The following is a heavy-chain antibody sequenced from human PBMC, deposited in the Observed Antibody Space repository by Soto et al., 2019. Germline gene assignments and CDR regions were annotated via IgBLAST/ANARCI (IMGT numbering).Heavy chain of an antibody. CDR2: ISGSGVST. J-gene: IGHJ4*02. CDR3: SIIPWMYYYDGSGYYHYDY. CDR1: GFTFSSYA. V-gene: IGHV3-23*01. D-gene: IGHD3-22*01. Sequence: GGSLRLSCAASGFTFSSYAMSWVRQAQGKGLEWVSAISGSGVSTYYADSVKGRFTISRDNSKNTLYLQMNSLRADGTAVYYCSIIPWMYYYDGSGYYHYDYWGQGTLVTVSS.